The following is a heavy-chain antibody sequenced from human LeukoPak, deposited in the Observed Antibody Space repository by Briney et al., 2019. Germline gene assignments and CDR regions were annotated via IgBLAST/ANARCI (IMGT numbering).Heavy chain of an antibody. CDR1: GYTFTGYY. V-gene: IGHV1-2*02. D-gene: IGHD4-17*01. CDR3: ARGETTVTYFDY. J-gene: IGHJ4*02. Sequence: GASVKVSCKASGYTFTGYYIRWVRQAPGQGLEWMAWINPNSGGTNYAQKFQGRVTMTRDTSISTAYMELSRLRSDDTAVYYCARGETTVTYFDYWGQGTLVTVSS. CDR2: INPNSGGT.